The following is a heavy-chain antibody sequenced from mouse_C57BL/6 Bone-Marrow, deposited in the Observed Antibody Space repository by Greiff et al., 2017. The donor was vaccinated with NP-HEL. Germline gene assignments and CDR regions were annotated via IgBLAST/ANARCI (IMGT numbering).Heavy chain of an antibody. CDR3: AKPGNYYGSSYWYFDV. CDR2: IWGDGRT. CDR1: GFSLTSYG. D-gene: IGHD1-1*01. J-gene: IGHJ1*03. V-gene: IGHV2-3*01. Sequence: VKLEESGPGLVAPSQSLSITCTVSGFSLTSYGVSWVRQTPGKGLEWLGVIWGDGRTNYHSALLSRLGISKDNYKSQVVLKLNSLQTDDTATYYCAKPGNYYGSSYWYFDVWGTGTTVTVSS.